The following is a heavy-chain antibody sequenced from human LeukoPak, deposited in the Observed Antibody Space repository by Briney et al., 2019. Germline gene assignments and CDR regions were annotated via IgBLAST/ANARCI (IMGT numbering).Heavy chain of an antibody. CDR2: INPSGGST. V-gene: IGHV1-46*01. CDR3: ARQRVLGTTENYYYGMDV. J-gene: IGHJ6*02. D-gene: IGHD4-17*01. CDR1: GYTFTSYY. Sequence: ASVKVSCKASGYTFTSYYMHWVRQAPGQGLEWMGIINPSGGSTSYAQKFQGRVTMTRDTSTSTVYMELSSLRSEDTAMYYCARQRVLGTTENYYYGMDVWGQGTTVTVSS.